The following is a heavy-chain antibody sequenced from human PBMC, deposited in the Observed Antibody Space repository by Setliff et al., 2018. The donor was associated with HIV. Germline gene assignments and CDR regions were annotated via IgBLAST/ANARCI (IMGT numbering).Heavy chain of an antibody. J-gene: IGHJ3*02. CDR2: LASDGTGS. Sequence: HPGGSLRLSCAASGFTFSNAWMSWVRQAPDKGLDWVAVLASDGTGSQYVDSVKGRFTISKDNSKNILYLQMDSLRVEDTAIYYCAREIYSSGRAGIFDTWGRGTMVTVSS. CDR1: GFTFSNAW. CDR3: AREIYSSGRAGIFDT. V-gene: IGHV3-30*03. D-gene: IGHD3-22*01.